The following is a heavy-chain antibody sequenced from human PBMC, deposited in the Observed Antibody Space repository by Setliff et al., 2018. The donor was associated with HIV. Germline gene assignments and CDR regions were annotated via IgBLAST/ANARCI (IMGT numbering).Heavy chain of an antibody. CDR2: IDYTGIT. CDR3: ARENGRTNYYYYYGMDV. CDR1: GDSISIYY. V-gene: IGHV4-59*01. Sequence: PSETLSLTCTVSGDSISIYYWRWIRPPPGKGLEWIGYIDYTGITTYNPSLKSQVNISVDTSKNEFSLKLSSVTAADTAVYYCARENGRTNYYYYYGMDVWGQGTTVTVSS. J-gene: IGHJ6*02.